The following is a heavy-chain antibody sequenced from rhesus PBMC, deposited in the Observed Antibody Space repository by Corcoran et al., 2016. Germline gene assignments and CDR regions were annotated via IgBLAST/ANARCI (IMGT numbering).Heavy chain of an antibody. CDR3: ASAPYIAAAGTCGLDS. V-gene: IGHV4-65*02. CDR2: ISGSNGRT. Sequence: QVQLQESGPGMVKPSETLSLNCAVHGGSIRSRNWWSWSREPPGKGVEWIGYISGSNGRTYYNPSLNRRVTISKDTSKNQFSLKLSSVSSADTAVYYCASAPYIAAAGTCGLDSWGQGVVVTVSS. D-gene: IGHD6-31*01. J-gene: IGHJ6*01. CDR1: GGSIRSRNW.